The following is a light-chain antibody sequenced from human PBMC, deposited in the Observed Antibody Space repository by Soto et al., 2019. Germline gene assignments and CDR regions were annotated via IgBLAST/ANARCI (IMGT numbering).Light chain of an antibody. Sequence: DIVRPHSRDSVAGSLGDRATINCKSSQSFVYTPNAKNYLACYQQKPGQPPRLLXDWXSYREPGCPDRLSGSGSGTAFTLPISSRQAEDASRYYLQQYHMSRLTFGGGTKV. CDR1: QSFVYTPNAKNY. CDR2: WXS. V-gene: IGKV4-1*01. J-gene: IGKJ4*02. CDR3: QQYHMSRLT.